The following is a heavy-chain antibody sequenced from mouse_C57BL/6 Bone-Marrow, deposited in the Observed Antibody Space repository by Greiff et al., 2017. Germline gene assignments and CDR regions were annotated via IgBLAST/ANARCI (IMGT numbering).Heavy chain of an antibody. CDR3: ASYYSNSYAMDY. V-gene: IGHV1-80*01. CDR2: IYPGDGDT. Sequence: VQLVESGAELVKPGASVKISCKASGYAFSSYWMNWVKQRPGKGLEWIGQIYPGDGDTNYNGKFKGKATLTADKSSSTAYMQLSSLTSEDSAVYFCASYYSNSYAMDYWGQGTSVTVSS. CDR1: GYAFSSYW. D-gene: IGHD2-5*01. J-gene: IGHJ4*01.